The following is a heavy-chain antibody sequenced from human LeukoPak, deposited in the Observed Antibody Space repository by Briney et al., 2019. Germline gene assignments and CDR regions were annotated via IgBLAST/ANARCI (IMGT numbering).Heavy chain of an antibody. J-gene: IGHJ5*02. CDR1: GFTFSTYS. Sequence: GSLRLSCAASGFTFSTYSMNWVRQAPGKGLEWVSFISTGSSTIYYADSVKGRFTISRDNAKNSLYLQMNSLRAEDTAVYYCARESWSGYSLFDPWGQGTLVTVSS. V-gene: IGHV3-48*01. CDR2: ISTGSSTI. CDR3: ARESWSGYSLFDP. D-gene: IGHD5-18*01.